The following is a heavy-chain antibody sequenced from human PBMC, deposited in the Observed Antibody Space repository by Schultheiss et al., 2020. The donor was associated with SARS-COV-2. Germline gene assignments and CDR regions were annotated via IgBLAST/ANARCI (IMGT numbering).Heavy chain of an antibody. CDR3: ARKVRTIAARPRPFDY. D-gene: IGHD6-6*01. CDR2: IYHSGST. CDR1: GYSISSGYY. V-gene: IGHV4-38-2*01. Sequence: GSLRLSCAVSGYSISSGYYWGWIRQPPGKGLEWIGSIYHSGSTYYNPSLKSRVTISVDTSKNQFSLKLSSMTAADTAVYYCARKVRTIAARPRPFDYWGQGTLVTVSS. J-gene: IGHJ4*02.